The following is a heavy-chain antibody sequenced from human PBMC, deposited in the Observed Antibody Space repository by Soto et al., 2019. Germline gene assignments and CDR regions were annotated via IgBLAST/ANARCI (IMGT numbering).Heavy chain of an antibody. V-gene: IGHV1-24*01. CDR1: GYTLTELS. J-gene: IGHJ5*02. CDR3: ATRVFDPLMTRARQSTYDIVVVPAAMGHEKGYNWFDP. CDR2: FDPEDGET. D-gene: IGHD2-2*01. Sequence: ASVKVSCKVSGYTLTELSMHWVRQAPGKGLEWMGGFDPEDGETIYAQKFQGRVTMTEDTSTDTAYMELSSMRSEDTAVYYWATRVFDPLMTRARQSTYDIVVVPAAMGHEKGYNWFDPWGQGTLVTVSS.